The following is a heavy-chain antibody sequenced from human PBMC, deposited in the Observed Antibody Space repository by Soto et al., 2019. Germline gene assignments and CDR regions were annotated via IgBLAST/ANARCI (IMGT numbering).Heavy chain of an antibody. V-gene: IGHV4-59*01. CDR1: GGSINGFY. CDR3: AKYRRTQAEGFTLDY. D-gene: IGHD2-2*01. CDR2: VYYTGST. Sequence: PSETLSLTCTVSGGSINGFYWSWIRQPPGKGLEWIGYVYYTGSTTYNPSLESRVTMSVDTSKNQFSLKLSSVNAADTVVYYCAKYRRTQAEGFTLDYWGQGTLVTVSS. J-gene: IGHJ4*02.